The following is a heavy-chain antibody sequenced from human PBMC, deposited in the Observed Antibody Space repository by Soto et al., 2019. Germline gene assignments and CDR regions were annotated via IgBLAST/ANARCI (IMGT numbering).Heavy chain of an antibody. D-gene: IGHD2-15*01. J-gene: IGHJ5*02. V-gene: IGHV4-59*01. CDR1: GGSISSDY. CDR2: RYYSCTA. CDR3: ARLSVADWFDP. Sequence: QVHLQESGPGLVKPSAPLSLTCTVSGGSISSDYWTWVRQPPGKGLEGMGYRYYSCTAKYNSPLKSRVTISVETSKNQFYLKLSSVTVADTAVYYCARLSVADWFDPWGKEIQVTVSS.